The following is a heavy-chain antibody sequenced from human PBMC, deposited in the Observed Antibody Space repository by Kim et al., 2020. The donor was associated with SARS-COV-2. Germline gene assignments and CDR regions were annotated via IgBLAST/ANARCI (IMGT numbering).Heavy chain of an antibody. D-gene: IGHD5-12*01. CDR1: GFTFSSYG. J-gene: IGHJ6*03. V-gene: IGHV3-30*18. CDR3: AKGGNSGYVFSYNYYMDV. Sequence: GGSLRLSCAASGFTFSSYGMHWVRQAPGKGLEWVAVISYDGSNKYYADSVKGRFTISRDNSKNTLYLQMNSLRAEDTAVYYCAKGGNSGYVFSYNYYMDVWGKGTTVTVSS. CDR2: ISYDGSNK.